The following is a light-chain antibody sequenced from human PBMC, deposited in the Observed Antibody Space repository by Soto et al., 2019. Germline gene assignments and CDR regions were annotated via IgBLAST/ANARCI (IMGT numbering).Light chain of an antibody. Sequence: SAPTQPPPPSGSPGQSVPISCTGNRSDVGGYNYVSWYQQHPGKAPKLMIYEVSKRPSGVPDRFSGSKSGNTASLTVSGLQAEDGADYYCSSYAGSNKVFGGGTKVTVL. CDR2: EVS. J-gene: IGLJ2*01. CDR1: RSDVGGYNY. V-gene: IGLV2-8*01. CDR3: SSYAGSNKV.